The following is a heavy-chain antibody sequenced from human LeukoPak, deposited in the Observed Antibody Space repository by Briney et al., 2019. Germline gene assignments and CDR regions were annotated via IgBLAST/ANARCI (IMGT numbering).Heavy chain of an antibody. CDR1: GGSFSGYY. D-gene: IGHD5-18*01. J-gene: IGHJ5*02. CDR3: ARGGYSYGDGFDP. V-gene: IGHV4-34*01. CDR2: INHSGST. Sequence: SETLSLTCAVYGGSFSGYYWSWIRQPPGKGLEWIGEINHSGSTNYNPSLKSRVTISVDTSKNQFSLKLSSVTAADTAVYYCARGGYSYGDGFDPWRQGTLVTVSS.